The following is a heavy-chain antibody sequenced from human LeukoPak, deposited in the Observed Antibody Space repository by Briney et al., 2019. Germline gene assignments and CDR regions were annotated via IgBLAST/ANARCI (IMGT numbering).Heavy chain of an antibody. CDR2: ISYDGSNK. J-gene: IGHJ4*02. D-gene: IGHD2-15*01. V-gene: IGHV3-30*04. CDR3: ARGLPPVDY. CDR1: GFTFSSYA. Sequence: GGSLRLSCAASGFTFSSYAMHWVRQAPGKGLEWVAVISYDGSNKYYADSVKGRFTISRDNAKNSLYLQMNSLRAEDTAVYYCARGLPPVDYWGQGTLVTVSS.